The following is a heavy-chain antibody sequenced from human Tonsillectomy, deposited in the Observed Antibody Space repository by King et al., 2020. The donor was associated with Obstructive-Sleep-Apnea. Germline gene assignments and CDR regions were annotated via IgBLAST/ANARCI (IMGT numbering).Heavy chain of an antibody. CDR2: IYYTGGT. D-gene: IGHD2-2*01. CDR1: GGSISSGGYY. J-gene: IGHJ4*02. Sequence: QLQESGPGLVKPSQTLSLTCTVSGGSISSGGYYWSWIRQHPGKGLEWIGYIYYTGGTYYNPSLKSRVTISVDTSKNHFSLKLSSVTAADTAVYYCAREGPVVPAAPDYWGQGTLVTVSS. CDR3: AREGPVVPAAPDY. V-gene: IGHV4-31*03.